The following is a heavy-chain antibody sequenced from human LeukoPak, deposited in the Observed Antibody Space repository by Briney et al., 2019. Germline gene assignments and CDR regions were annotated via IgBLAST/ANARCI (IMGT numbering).Heavy chain of an antibody. CDR3: GSSGGDGCDN. Sequence: GGSLRLSCVASGFTFNNYWMTWVRQAPGKGLEWVANIKPDGSEGYYLDSLKGRFTISRDNAKNSLYLEMTNLRVEDMAVYYCGSSGGDGCDNWGQGALVTVSS. J-gene: IGHJ4*02. V-gene: IGHV3-7*01. CDR2: IKPDGSEG. D-gene: IGHD2-21*02. CDR1: GFTFNNYW.